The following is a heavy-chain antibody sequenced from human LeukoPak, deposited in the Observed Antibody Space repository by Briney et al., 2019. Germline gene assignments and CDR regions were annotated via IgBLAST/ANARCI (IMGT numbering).Heavy chain of an antibody. V-gene: IGHV4-4*07. CDR3: ASLPVGAGAFDI. J-gene: IGHJ3*02. CDR2: IYISGST. CDR1: GGSISSYY. D-gene: IGHD1-26*01. Sequence: SETLSLTCTVSGGSISSYYWSWIRQPPGKGLEWIGRIYISGSTNYNPSLKSRVTMSVDTSKNQFSLKLSSVTAADTAVYYCASLPVGAGAFDIWGQGTMVTVSS.